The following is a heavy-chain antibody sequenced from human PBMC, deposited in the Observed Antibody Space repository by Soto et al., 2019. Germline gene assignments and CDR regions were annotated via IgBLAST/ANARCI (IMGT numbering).Heavy chain of an antibody. Sequence: GASVKVSCKASGGTFSSYAISWVRQAPGQGLEWMGGIIPIFGTANYAQKFQGRVTITADESTSTAYMELSSLRSEDTAVYYCARDGLPAYCGGDCYSFYSGLFAYWGQGTLVTVSS. CDR1: GGTFSSYA. CDR3: ARDGLPAYCGGDCYSFYSGLFAY. CDR2: IIPIFGTA. J-gene: IGHJ4*02. D-gene: IGHD2-21*02. V-gene: IGHV1-69*13.